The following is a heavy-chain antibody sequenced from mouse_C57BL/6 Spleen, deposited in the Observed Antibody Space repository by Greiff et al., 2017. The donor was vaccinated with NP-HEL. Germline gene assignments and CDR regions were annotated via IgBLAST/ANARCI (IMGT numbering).Heavy chain of an antibody. Sequence: VQLQQPGAELVRPGSSVKLSCKASGYTFTSYWMDWVKQRPGQGLEWIGNIYPSDSETHYNQKFKDKATLTVDKSSSTAYMQLSSLTSEDSAVYYCARWEDYDGRLYFDYWGQGTTLTVSS. V-gene: IGHV1-61*01. CDR2: IYPSDSET. J-gene: IGHJ2*01. CDR1: GYTFTSYW. D-gene: IGHD2-4*01. CDR3: ARWEDYDGRLYFDY.